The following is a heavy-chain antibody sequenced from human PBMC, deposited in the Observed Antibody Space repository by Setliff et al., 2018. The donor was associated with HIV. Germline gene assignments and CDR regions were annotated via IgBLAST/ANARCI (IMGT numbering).Heavy chain of an antibody. CDR3: ARRGYCSSTSCIYGMDV. D-gene: IGHD2-2*01. V-gene: IGHV4-34*01. Sequence: SETLSLTCAVYGGSFSGYYWSWIRQPPGKGLEWIGEINHSGSTNYNPSLKSRVTISVDTSKNQFSLKLSSVTAADTAVYYCARRGYCSSTSCIYGMDVWGQGTTVT. CDR1: GGSFSGYY. J-gene: IGHJ6*02. CDR2: INHSGST.